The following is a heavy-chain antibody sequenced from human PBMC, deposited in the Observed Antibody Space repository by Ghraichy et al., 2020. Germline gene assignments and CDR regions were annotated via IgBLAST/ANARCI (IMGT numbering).Heavy chain of an antibody. D-gene: IGHD3-10*01. V-gene: IGHV3-43D*03. CDR3: AKTGYGSGSYYDLDH. J-gene: IGHJ4*02. CDR1: GFTFGDYG. CDR2: ISWDGGGT. Sequence: LSLTCAASGFTFGDYGMHWVRQAPGKGLEWVSLISWDGGGTYYADSVEGRFTISRDNNKNSLYLQMNSLRAEDTALYHCAKTGYGSGSYYDLDHWGQGTPGAVPS.